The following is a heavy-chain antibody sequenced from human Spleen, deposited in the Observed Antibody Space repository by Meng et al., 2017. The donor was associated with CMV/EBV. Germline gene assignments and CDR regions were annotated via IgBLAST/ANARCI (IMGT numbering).Heavy chain of an antibody. CDR3: ARGVGAPGWFDP. D-gene: IGHD1-26*01. J-gene: IGHJ5*02. CDR2: INPNSGGP. CDR1: GYGFPGFY. Sequence: CKASGYGFPGFYIHWVRQAPGQGLGWMGWINPNSGGPNYAHKFQGTITMTRDTSISTAYMELNRLRSNDTALYFCARGVGAPGWFDPWGQGTLVTVSS. V-gene: IGHV1-2*02.